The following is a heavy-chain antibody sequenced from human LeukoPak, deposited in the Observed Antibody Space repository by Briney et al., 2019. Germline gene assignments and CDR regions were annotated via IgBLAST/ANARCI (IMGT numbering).Heavy chain of an antibody. CDR3: ARFLYDDPY. J-gene: IGHJ4*02. CDR1: GGSFSGYY. D-gene: IGHD3-16*01. CDR2: IYYIGST. Sequence: PSETLSLTCAVYGGSFSGYYWSWIRQPPGKGLEWIGYIYYIGSTNYNPSLKSRVTMSVDTSKNQFSLRLTSVTAADTAVYYCARFLYDDPYWGQGTLVTVSS. V-gene: IGHV4-59*01.